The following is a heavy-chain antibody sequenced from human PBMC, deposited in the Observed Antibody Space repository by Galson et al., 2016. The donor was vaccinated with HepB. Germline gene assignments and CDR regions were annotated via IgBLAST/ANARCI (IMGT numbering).Heavy chain of an antibody. CDR1: GFTFSNYA. CDR2: ISGNGETI. Sequence: SLRLSCAASGFTFSNYAMTWVRQAPGKGLEWVSTISGNGETIFYADSVKGRFSISRDNSKNTLSLQMNSLRAEDMAVYYCAKGYGYFDSWGQGTLVTVSS. V-gene: IGHV3-23*01. D-gene: IGHD4-17*01. CDR3: AKGYGYFDS. J-gene: IGHJ4*02.